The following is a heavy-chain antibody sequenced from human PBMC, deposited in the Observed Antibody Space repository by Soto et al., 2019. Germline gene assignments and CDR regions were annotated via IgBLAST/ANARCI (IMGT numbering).Heavy chain of an antibody. CDR2: IYYSGST. V-gene: IGHV4-39*01. D-gene: IGHD3-3*01. CDR1: GGSISSSSYY. CDR3: AGPGPLYYDFWSGPPGGWFDP. Sequence: SETLSLTCTVSGGSISSSSYYWGWIRQPPGKGLEWIGSIYYSGSTYYNPSLKSRVTISVDTSKNQFSLKLSSVTAADTAVYYCAGPGPLYYDFWSGPPGGWFDPWGQGTLVTVSS. J-gene: IGHJ5*02.